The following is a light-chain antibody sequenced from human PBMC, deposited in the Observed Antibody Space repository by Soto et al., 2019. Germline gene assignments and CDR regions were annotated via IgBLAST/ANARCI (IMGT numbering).Light chain of an antibody. CDR2: DAS. V-gene: IGKV1-5*01. Sequence: DIQMTQSPSTLSASVGDRVTITCRASQSIYRWLAWYQQKPGKAPKLLIYDASSLESGVPSRFSGSGSGTDFTLTVSSLQPDDFAAYYCKQYNTYPYTFGQGTKLEIK. CDR3: KQYNTYPYT. J-gene: IGKJ2*01. CDR1: QSIYRW.